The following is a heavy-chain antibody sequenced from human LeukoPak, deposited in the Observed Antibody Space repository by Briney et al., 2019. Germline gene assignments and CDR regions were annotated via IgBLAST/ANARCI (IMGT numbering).Heavy chain of an antibody. J-gene: IGHJ4*02. Sequence: PSETLSLTCAVYGGSFSGYYWSWIRQPPGKGLEWIGEINHSGSTNYNPSLKSRVTISVDTSKNQFSLKLSSVTAADTAVYYCARGSGYYFDYWGQGTLVTVSS. CDR3: ARGSGYYFDY. D-gene: IGHD1-14*01. CDR1: GGSFSGYY. V-gene: IGHV4-34*01. CDR2: INHSGST.